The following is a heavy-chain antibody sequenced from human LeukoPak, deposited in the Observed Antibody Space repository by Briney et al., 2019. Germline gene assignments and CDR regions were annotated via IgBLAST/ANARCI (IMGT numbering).Heavy chain of an antibody. CDR1: GLTFNIYA. Sequence: GGSLRLSCAASGLTFNIYAMNWVRQAPGKGLEWVSGISGSGGNTYYAESVKGRLTISRDNSKNTLFLEMNSLRVEDTAIYYCTIPPRGRLGFWGQGTLVTVSS. V-gene: IGHV3-23*01. CDR3: TIPPRGRLGF. CDR2: ISGSGGNT. D-gene: IGHD3-10*01. J-gene: IGHJ4*02.